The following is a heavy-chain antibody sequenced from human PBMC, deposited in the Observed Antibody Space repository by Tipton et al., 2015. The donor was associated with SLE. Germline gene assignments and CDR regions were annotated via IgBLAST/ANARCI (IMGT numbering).Heavy chain of an antibody. CDR1: GGSISRSSYY. CDR2: IHYSGGT. CDR3: ARDLAIGGWFDP. D-gene: IGHD3-10*01. Sequence: GLVKPSQTLSVTCTVSGGSISRSSYYWTWIRQRPGKGLEWLGYIHYSGGTYYNPSLESRLTMSVDTSKSQFSLKLTSVTAADSAVYYCARDLAIGGWFDPWGQGTLVTVSS. J-gene: IGHJ5*02. V-gene: IGHV4-31*03.